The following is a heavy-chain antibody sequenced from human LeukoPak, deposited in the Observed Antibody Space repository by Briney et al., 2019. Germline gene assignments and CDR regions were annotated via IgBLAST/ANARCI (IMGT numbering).Heavy chain of an antibody. J-gene: IGHJ4*02. D-gene: IGHD5-18*01. CDR3: ARGRGHSSDY. CDR2: INHSGGT. V-gene: IGHV4-34*01. Sequence: PSETLSLTCAVYGGSFSGYYWSWIRQPPGKGLEWIGEINHSGGTNYNPSLKSRVTISVDTSKNQFSLKLSSVTAADTAVYYCARGRGHSSDYWGQGTLVTVSS. CDR1: GGSFSGYY.